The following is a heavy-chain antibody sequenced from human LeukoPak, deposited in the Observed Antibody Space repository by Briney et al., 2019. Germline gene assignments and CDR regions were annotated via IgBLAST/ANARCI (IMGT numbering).Heavy chain of an antibody. V-gene: IGHV4-59*08. CDR2: IYYTGST. CDR3: ARREDFWYFDL. Sequence: ETLSLTCTISGGSISTYYWSWIRQPPGKGLEWIGYIYYTGSTNYNPSLKSRVTFSVDTSKNHFSLKLISVTAADTAVYYCARREDFWYFDLWGRGTLVTVSS. J-gene: IGHJ2*01. CDR1: GGSISTYY.